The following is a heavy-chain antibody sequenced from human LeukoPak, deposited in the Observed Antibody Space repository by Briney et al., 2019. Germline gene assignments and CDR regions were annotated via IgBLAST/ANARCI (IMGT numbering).Heavy chain of an antibody. Sequence: ASVKVSCKASGDTFTSYGISWVRQAPGQGLEWMGWISAYNGNINYAQKFQGRFTLTTDTSTSTAYMELRGLTSDDTAVYYCARDPYSGNYGAYYYYYMDVWGKGTTVTISS. CDR3: ARDPYSGNYGAYYYYYMDV. CDR1: GDTFTSYG. J-gene: IGHJ6*03. V-gene: IGHV1-18*01. D-gene: IGHD1-26*01. CDR2: ISAYNGNI.